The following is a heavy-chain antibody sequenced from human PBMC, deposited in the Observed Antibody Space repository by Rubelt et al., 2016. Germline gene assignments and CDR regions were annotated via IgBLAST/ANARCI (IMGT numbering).Heavy chain of an antibody. Sequence: MHWVRQAPGQGLEWMGIINPSGGSTSYAQKFQGRVTMTRDTSTSTVYMELSRLRSDDTAVYYCALELYSNYFDYWGQGTLVTVSS. D-gene: IGHD4-11*01. CDR2: INPSGGST. V-gene: IGHV1-46*01. CDR3: ALELYSNYFDY. J-gene: IGHJ4*02.